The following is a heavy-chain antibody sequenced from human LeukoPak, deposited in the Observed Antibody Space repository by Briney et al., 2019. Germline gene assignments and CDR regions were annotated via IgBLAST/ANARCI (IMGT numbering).Heavy chain of an antibody. Sequence: GESLKISCKGSGYSFTSYWIGWVRQMPGKGLEWMGIIYPGDSDTRYSPSFRGQVTISADKSISTAYLQWSSLKASDTAMYYCASLLYDSSGYYPDAFDIWGQGTMVTVSS. CDR3: ASLLYDSSGYYPDAFDI. D-gene: IGHD3-22*01. J-gene: IGHJ3*02. CDR1: GYSFTSYW. CDR2: IYPGDSDT. V-gene: IGHV5-51*01.